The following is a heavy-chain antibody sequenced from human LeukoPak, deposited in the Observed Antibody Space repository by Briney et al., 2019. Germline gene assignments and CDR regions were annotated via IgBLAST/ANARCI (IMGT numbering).Heavy chain of an antibody. J-gene: IGHJ5*02. D-gene: IGHD3-3*01. V-gene: IGHV4-34*01. Sequence: SETLSLTCAVYGGSFSGYYWGWIRQPPGKGLEWIGEINHSGSTNYNPSLKSRVTISVDTSKNQFSLKLSSVTAADTAVYYCAIGANRVLNLYDFWSGYYPGRWFDPWSQGTLVTVSS. CDR1: GGSFSGYY. CDR2: INHSGST. CDR3: AIGANRVLNLYDFWSGYYPGRWFDP.